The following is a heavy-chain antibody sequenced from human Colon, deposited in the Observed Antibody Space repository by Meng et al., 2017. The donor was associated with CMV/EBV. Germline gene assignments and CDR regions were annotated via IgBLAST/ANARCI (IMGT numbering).Heavy chain of an antibody. Sequence: GGSLRLSCAASGFTFSSYWRSWVRQAPGKGLEWVANIKQDGSEKYYVESVKGRFTIARDNAKNSLYRQRTSLRADDTAVYYCARRRAAAGTSWFDPWGQGTLVTVSS. V-gene: IGHV3-7*01. CDR3: ARRRAAAGTSWFDP. CDR1: GFTFSSYW. D-gene: IGHD6-13*01. J-gene: IGHJ5*02. CDR2: IKQDGSEK.